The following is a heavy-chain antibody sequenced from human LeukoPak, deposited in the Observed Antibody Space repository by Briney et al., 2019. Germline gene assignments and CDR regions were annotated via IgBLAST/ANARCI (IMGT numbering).Heavy chain of an antibody. J-gene: IGHJ4*02. CDR3: ARGPYYYDSSGYYFY. Sequence: PEGSLRLSCAASGFTLSSYSMNWVRQAPGKGLEWVSSISSSSSYIYYADSVKGRFTISRDNAKNSLYLQMNSLRAEDTAVYYCARGPYYYDSSGYYFYWGQGTLVTVSS. CDR1: GFTLSSYS. V-gene: IGHV3-21*01. D-gene: IGHD3-22*01. CDR2: ISSSSSYI.